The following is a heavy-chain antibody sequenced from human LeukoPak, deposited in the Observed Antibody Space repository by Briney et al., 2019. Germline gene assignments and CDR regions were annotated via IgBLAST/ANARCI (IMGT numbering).Heavy chain of an antibody. Sequence: PSETLSLTCAVSGGSFSDDYWTWIRQPPGKGLEWIGDINHSGNTNYNPSLKSRVTISLHTSKNQFSLKLSSVTAAGTAVYYCVRGKVWYGELEDAYYFDSWGQGTLVTVSS. CDR3: VRGKVWYGELEDAYYFDS. CDR1: GGSFSDDY. D-gene: IGHD3-10*01. V-gene: IGHV4-34*01. CDR2: INHSGNT. J-gene: IGHJ4*02.